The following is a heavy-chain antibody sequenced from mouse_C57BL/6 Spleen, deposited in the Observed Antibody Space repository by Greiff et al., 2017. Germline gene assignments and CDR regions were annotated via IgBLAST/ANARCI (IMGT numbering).Heavy chain of an antibody. CDR1: GFTFSSYG. CDR2: ISSGGSYN. D-gene: IGHD1-1*01. CDR3: ARQGLLRGVAMDY. Sequence: VQLQQSGGDLVKPGGSLKLSCAASGFTFSSYGMSWVRQTPDKRLEWVATISSGGSYNYYPDSVKGRFTISRDNAKNTLYLQMSSRKSEDTAMYYGARQGLLRGVAMDYWGQGTSVTVSS. J-gene: IGHJ4*01. V-gene: IGHV5-6*01.